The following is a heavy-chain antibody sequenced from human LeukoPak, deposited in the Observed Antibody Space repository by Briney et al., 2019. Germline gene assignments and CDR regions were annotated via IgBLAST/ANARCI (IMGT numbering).Heavy chain of an antibody. Sequence: ASVKVSRKASGYTFTGYYMHWVRQAPGQGLEWMGWINPNSGGTNYAQKFQGRVTMTRDTSISTAYMELSRLRSDDTAVYYCARDSLPSSSWYYYYYYMDVWGKGTTVTVSS. J-gene: IGHJ6*03. CDR1: GYTFTGYY. CDR3: ARDSLPSSSWYYYYYYMDV. V-gene: IGHV1-2*02. CDR2: INPNSGGT. D-gene: IGHD6-13*01.